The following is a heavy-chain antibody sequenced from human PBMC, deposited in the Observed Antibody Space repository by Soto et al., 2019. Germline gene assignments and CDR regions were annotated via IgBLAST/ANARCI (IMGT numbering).Heavy chain of an antibody. CDR3: ASRDPGTSVDY. CDR2: IYRTGST. D-gene: IGHD1-1*01. V-gene: IGHV4-4*02. J-gene: IGHJ4*02. CDR1: GGSFTSNNW. Sequence: LSLTCAVSGGSFTSNNWWTWVRQPPGQGLEWIGEIYRTGSTNYNPSLKSRVTISLDKSENQFSLKVTSLTAADTAVYYCASRDPGTSVDYWGQGNLVTLSS.